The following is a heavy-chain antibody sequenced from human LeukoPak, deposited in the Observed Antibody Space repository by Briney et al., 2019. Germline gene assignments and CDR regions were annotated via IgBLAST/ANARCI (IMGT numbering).Heavy chain of an antibody. J-gene: IGHJ4*02. CDR2: IGGGGGST. CDR3: ATAGSGWFQLDY. CDR1: GFTFSSYA. D-gene: IGHD6-19*01. V-gene: IGHV3-23*01. Sequence: GGSLRLSCAASGFTFSSYAMSWVRQAPGKGLEWVSAIGGGGGSTYHADSVKGRFTISRDKSKNTLYLQTNSLRADDTAVYYCATAGSGWFQLDYWGQGTLVTVSS.